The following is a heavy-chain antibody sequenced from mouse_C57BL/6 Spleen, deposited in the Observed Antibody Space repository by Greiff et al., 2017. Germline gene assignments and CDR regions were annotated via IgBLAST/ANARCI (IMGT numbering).Heavy chain of an antibody. Sequence: EVKLQESGAELVRPGASVKLSCTASGFNIKDYYLHWVKQRPEQGLEWIGRIDPEDGDTEYAPKFQGKATMTANTSSTTAYLQLSSLTSEDTAVYYCTTGYYGYAMDYWGQGTSVTVSS. D-gene: IGHD1-1*01. CDR2: IDPEDGDT. CDR1: GFNIKDYY. CDR3: TTGYYGYAMDY. V-gene: IGHV14-1*01. J-gene: IGHJ4*01.